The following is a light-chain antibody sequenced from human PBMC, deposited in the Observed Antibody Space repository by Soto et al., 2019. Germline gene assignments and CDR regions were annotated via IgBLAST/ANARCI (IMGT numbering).Light chain of an antibody. V-gene: IGLV1-51*02. CDR2: ENN. J-gene: IGLJ3*02. CDR1: SSNIGNNY. Sequence: QSVLTQPPSVSAAPGQKVTISCSGSSSNIGNNYVSWYQQLPGTAPNLLIYENNKRPSGIPDRVSGSKSGTSATLGITGLQTGDEVDYYCGTWDSSLSAEANGVLGGATKLTVL. CDR3: GTWDSSLSAEANGV.